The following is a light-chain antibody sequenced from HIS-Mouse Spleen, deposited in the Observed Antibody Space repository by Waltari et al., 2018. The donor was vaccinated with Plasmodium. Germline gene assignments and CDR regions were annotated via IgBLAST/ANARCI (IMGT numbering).Light chain of an antibody. CDR3: CSYAGSSTYV. Sequence: QSALTQPASVSGSPGQSITISCTGTSSDVGSYNLVSWYQQHPGKAPQLMIYEGSKRPSGDCNRCSGSKSGNTASLTISGLQAEDEADYYCCSYAGSSTYVFGTGTKVTVL. CDR1: SSDVGSYNL. J-gene: IGLJ1*01. V-gene: IGLV2-23*01. CDR2: EGS.